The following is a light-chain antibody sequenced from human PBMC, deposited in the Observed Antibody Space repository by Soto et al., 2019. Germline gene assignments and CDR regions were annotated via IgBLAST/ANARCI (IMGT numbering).Light chain of an antibody. J-gene: IGKJ2*01. CDR1: QSVSNNY. V-gene: IGKV3-20*01. CDR3: QQSGSSPRT. CDR2: GAS. Sequence: EVVLTQSPGTLSLSPGERATLSCRASQSVSNNYLAWYQQKPDQAPRLLIYGASSRATGIPDRFSGSGSGTDLTLTISRLEPEDLAVYYCQQSGSSPRTFGQGTKLEI.